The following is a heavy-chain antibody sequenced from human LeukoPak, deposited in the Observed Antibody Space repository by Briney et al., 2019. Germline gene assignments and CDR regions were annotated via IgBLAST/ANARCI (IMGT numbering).Heavy chain of an antibody. D-gene: IGHD3-9*01. CDR2: IYHSGST. J-gene: IGHJ6*03. CDR1: GGSITSNDYY. V-gene: IGHV4-30-2*01. CDR3: ARDRKQYYDILTGFAARYYMDV. Sequence: PSETLSLTCTVSGGSITSNDYYWGWIRQPPGKGLEWIGYIYHSGSTYYNPSLKSRVTISVDRSKNQFSLKLSSVTAADTAVYYCARDRKQYYDILTGFAARYYMDVWGKGTTVTVSS.